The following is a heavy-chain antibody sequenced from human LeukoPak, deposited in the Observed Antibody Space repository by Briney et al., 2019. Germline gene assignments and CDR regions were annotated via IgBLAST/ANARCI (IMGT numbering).Heavy chain of an antibody. D-gene: IGHD1-26*01. CDR2: FDPEDGET. J-gene: IGHJ4*02. CDR1: GYTLTELS. CDR3: ARDRVLRSGSSQPWAY. V-gene: IGHV1-24*01. Sequence: GASVKVSCKVSGYTLTELSMHWVRQAPGKGLEWMGGFDPEDGETIYAQKFQGRVTMTEDTSTDTAYMELSSLRSEDTAVYYCARDRVLRSGSSQPWAYWGQGTLVTVSS.